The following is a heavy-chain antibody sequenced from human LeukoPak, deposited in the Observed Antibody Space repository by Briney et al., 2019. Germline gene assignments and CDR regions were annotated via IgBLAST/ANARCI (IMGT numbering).Heavy chain of an antibody. J-gene: IGHJ6*03. D-gene: IGHD3-16*01. Sequence: PGGSLRLSCAASGFTFSSYAMSWVRQAPGKGLEWVSGILDSGYSTYYANSVKGRFTISRDNSNYTLYLQMNSLRAEDTAVYYCAKLGGHPLHNYYVGVWGKGTTVAVSS. CDR1: GFTFSSYA. CDR3: AKLGGHPLHNYYVGV. V-gene: IGHV3-23*01. CDR2: ILDSGYST.